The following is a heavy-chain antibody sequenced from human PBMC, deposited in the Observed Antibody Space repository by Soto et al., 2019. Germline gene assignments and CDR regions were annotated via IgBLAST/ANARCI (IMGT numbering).Heavy chain of an antibody. Sequence: SETLSLTCTVSGGSISSEGYYWSWFRQLPGKGLEWIGDIYYSGTTYHNPSLRSRLTISGDASKNQFSLKLSSVTAADTALYYCARGRGYSYGPYYFDYWGQGALVTVSS. V-gene: IGHV4-31*03. CDR3: ARGRGYSYGPYYFDY. J-gene: IGHJ4*02. CDR1: GGSISSEGYY. D-gene: IGHD5-18*01. CDR2: IYYSGTT.